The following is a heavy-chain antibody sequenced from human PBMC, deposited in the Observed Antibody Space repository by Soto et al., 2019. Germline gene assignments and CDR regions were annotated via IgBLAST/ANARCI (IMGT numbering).Heavy chain of an antibody. J-gene: IGHJ6*02. CDR3: AREVVTGTLDYGMDV. CDR2: INAGNGNT. D-gene: IGHD1-20*01. Sequence: ASVKVSCKASGYTFTSYAMHWVRQAPGQRLEWMGWINAGNGNTKYSQKFQGRVTITRDTSASTAYMELSSLRSEDTAVYYCAREVVTGTLDYGMDVWGQGTTVTVSS. CDR1: GYTFTSYA. V-gene: IGHV1-3*01.